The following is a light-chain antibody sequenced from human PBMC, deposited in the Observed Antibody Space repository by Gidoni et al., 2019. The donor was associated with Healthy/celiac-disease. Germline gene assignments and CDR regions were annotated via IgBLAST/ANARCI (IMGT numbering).Light chain of an antibody. CDR1: QSVLYSSNNKNY. CDR3: QQYYSTPLT. Sequence: DIVMTQSPDSLAVSLGERATINCKSSQSVLYSSNNKNYLAWYQQKPGQPPKLLIYWASTRESGVPDRFSGSGSGTDFTLTIGSLQAEDVAVYYCQQYYSTPLTFXQXTKVEIK. CDR2: WAS. V-gene: IGKV4-1*01. J-gene: IGKJ1*01.